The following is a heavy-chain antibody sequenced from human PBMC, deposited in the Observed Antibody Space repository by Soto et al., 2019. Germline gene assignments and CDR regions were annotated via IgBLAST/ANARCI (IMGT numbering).Heavy chain of an antibody. Sequence: QVQLQQWGAGLLKPSETLSLTCAVYGGSFSGYYWSWIRQPPGKGLEWIGEINHSGSTNYNPSLRSRVTLSVDTSKKQFSLKVSSVTAADTAVYYCARSGSVVVAAIVRGARRFDPWGQGTLVTVSS. CDR2: INHSGST. CDR3: ARSGSVVVAAIVRGARRFDP. V-gene: IGHV4-34*01. D-gene: IGHD2-15*01. J-gene: IGHJ5*02. CDR1: GGSFSGYY.